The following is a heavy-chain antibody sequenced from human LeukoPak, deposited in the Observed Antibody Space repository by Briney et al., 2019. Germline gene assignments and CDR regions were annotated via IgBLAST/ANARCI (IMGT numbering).Heavy chain of an antibody. CDR1: GGSISSYY. CDR2: IYDSGST. V-gene: IGHV4-59*01. D-gene: IGHD1-26*01. Sequence: SETLSLTCTVSGGSISSYYWSWIRQPPGKGLEWIGYIYDSGSTNYNPSLKSRVTISVDTSKNQFSLKLRSVNTADTAVYYCATEGPSGIYTFDIWGQGTMVTVSS. CDR3: ATEGPSGIYTFDI. J-gene: IGHJ3*02.